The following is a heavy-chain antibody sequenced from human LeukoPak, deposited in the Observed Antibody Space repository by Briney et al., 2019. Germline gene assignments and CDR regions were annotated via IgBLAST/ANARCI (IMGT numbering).Heavy chain of an antibody. CDR1: GFTFSSYS. CDR3: ASGFITGNLDY. J-gene: IGHJ4*02. V-gene: IGHV3-21*01. CDR2: ISSGSTYI. Sequence: GGSLRLSCAASGFTFSSYSMNWVRQAPGKGLEWVSSISSGSTYIYYADSVKGRFTISRDNAKNSLYLQMNSLRAEDTAVYYCASGFITGNLDYWGQGTLVTVSS. D-gene: IGHD1-20*01.